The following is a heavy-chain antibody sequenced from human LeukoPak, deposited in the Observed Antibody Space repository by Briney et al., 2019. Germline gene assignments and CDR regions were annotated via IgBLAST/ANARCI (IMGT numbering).Heavy chain of an antibody. J-gene: IGHJ4*02. CDR2: IIPIFGTA. CDR1: GYTFTSYY. Sequence: SVKVSCKASGYTFTSYYMHWVRQAPGQGLEWMGGIIPIFGTANYAQKFQGRVTITADESTSTAYMELSSLRSEDTAVYYCATGVVVHGGWDFDYWGQGTLVTVSS. V-gene: IGHV1-69*13. D-gene: IGHD3-22*01. CDR3: ATGVVVHGGWDFDY.